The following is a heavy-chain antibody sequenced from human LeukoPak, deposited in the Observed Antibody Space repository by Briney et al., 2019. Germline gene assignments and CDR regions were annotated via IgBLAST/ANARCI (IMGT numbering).Heavy chain of an antibody. J-gene: IGHJ4*02. V-gene: IGHV1-18*01. CDR3: ARYTIQLWPNYFDY. D-gene: IGHD5-18*01. CDR2: ISAYNGNT. CDR1: GYTFTSYG. Sequence: GASVKVSCKASGYTFTSYGISWVRQAPGQGLEWMGWISAYNGNTNYAQKLQGRVTMTTDTSTSTAYMELRSLRSDDTAVYYCARYTIQLWPNYFDYWGQGTLVAVSS.